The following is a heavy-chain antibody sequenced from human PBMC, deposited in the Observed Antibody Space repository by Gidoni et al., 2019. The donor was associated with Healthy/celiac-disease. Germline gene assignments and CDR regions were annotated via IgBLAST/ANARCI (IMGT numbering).Heavy chain of an antibody. J-gene: IGHJ6*02. D-gene: IGHD6-19*01. V-gene: IGHV3-21*01. Sequence: EVQLVESGGGLVKPGGSLRLSCAASGFPFSSYSMNWVRQAPGKGLEWVSSISSSSSYISYADSVKGRFTISRDNAKNSLYLQMNSLRAEYTAVYYCARAQYSSGWKTNYYGMDVWGQGTTVTVSS. CDR2: ISSSSSYI. CDR1: GFPFSSYS. CDR3: ARAQYSSGWKTNYYGMDV.